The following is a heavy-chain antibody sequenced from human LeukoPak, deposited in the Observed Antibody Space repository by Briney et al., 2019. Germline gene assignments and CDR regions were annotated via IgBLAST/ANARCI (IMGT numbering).Heavy chain of an antibody. J-gene: IGHJ6*03. D-gene: IGHD2-15*01. CDR1: GFTFSSYA. CDR3: ARVLRYCSGGNCYSGGLGYMDV. Sequence: PGGSLRLSCVASGFTFSSYAMHWVRQTPGKGLEGVSSISRRGSTKYYADSVKGRFSISRDNAKNSLFLQMNSLRAEDTAVYYCARVLRYCSGGNCYSGGLGYMDVWGKGTTVTISS. V-gene: IGHV3-48*04. CDR2: ISRRGSTK.